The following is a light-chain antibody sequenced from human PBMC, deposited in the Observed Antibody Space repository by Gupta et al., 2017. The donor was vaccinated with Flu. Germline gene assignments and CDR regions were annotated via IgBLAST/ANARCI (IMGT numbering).Light chain of an antibody. CDR2: AAS. V-gene: IGKV1-39*01. CDR1: QSISTY. Sequence: PSSLSASVGDRVTITCRAGQSISTYLNWYQQKPGKAPKLLIFAASSLESGVPSKFSGSGSGTDFTLTISSLQAEDSATYYCQQSYSNPITFGQGTRLEIK. J-gene: IGKJ5*01. CDR3: QQSYSNPIT.